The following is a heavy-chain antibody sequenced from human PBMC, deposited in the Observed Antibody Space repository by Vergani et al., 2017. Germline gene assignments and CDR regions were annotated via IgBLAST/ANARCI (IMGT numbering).Heavy chain of an antibody. Sequence: EVQLLESGGGLVQPGGSLRLSCAASGFTFSSYAMSWVRQAPGKGLEWVSAISGSGGSTYYADSVKGRFTISRDNSKNTLYLQMNILRAEDTAVYYCAKVVSSSSYYYYYMDVWGKGTTVTVSS. D-gene: IGHD6-6*01. CDR2: ISGSGGST. J-gene: IGHJ6*03. V-gene: IGHV3-23*01. CDR1: GFTFSSYA. CDR3: AKVVSSSSYYYYYMDV.